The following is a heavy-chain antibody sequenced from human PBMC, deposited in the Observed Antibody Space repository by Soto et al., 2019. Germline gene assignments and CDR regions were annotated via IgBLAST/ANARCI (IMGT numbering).Heavy chain of an antibody. V-gene: IGHV4-61*01. CDR1: GGSVSSGSYY. J-gene: IGHJ6*02. CDR2: IYYSGST. D-gene: IGHD3-3*01. Sequence: SETLSLTCTVSGGSVSSGSYYWSWIRQPPGKGLEWIGYIYYSGSTNYNPSLKSRVTISVDTSKNQFSLKLSSVTAADTAVYYCARDDYDFWSGYYYPTGYGMDVWGQGTTVTVSS. CDR3: ARDDYDFWSGYYYPTGYGMDV.